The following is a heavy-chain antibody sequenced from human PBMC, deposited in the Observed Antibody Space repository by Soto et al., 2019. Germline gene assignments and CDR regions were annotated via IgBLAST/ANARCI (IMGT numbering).Heavy chain of an antibody. J-gene: IGHJ4*02. D-gene: IGHD6-19*01. Sequence: GGSLRLSCAASGFTFSNYAMNWVRQAPGKGLEWVSVISGSGGSTYYADSVKGRFTISRDNSKNTLYLQMNGLRAEDTAVYYCASRSSGWYFDYWGQGTLVTVSS. CDR2: ISGSGGST. CDR1: GFTFSNYA. CDR3: ASRSSGWYFDY. V-gene: IGHV3-23*01.